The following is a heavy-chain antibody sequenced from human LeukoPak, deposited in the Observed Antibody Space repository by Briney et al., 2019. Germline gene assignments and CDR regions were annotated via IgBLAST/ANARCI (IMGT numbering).Heavy chain of an antibody. Sequence: SETLSLTCTVSGGSISSGSYYWSWIRQPAGKGLEWIGRIYTSGTTNYNPSLKSRVTISVDTSKNQFSLKLSSVTAADTAVYYCARARRMDNFDYWDQGTLVTVSS. J-gene: IGHJ4*02. CDR3: ARARRMDNFDY. CDR1: GGSISSGSYY. V-gene: IGHV4-61*02. CDR2: IYTSGTT. D-gene: IGHD3/OR15-3a*01.